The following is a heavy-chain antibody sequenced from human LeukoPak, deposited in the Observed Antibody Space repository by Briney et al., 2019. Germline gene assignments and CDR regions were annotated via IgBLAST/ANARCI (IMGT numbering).Heavy chain of an antibody. CDR2: INPSGGST. D-gene: IGHD2-2*01. CDR1: GYTFTSYY. V-gene: IGHV1-46*01. J-gene: IGHJ5*02. CDR3: ARGCSNTSCRYNWFDP. Sequence: ASVKVSCKASGYTFTSYYMHWVRQAPGQGLEWMGIINPSGGSTSYAQKFQGRVTMTRDTSTSTVYMELSSLRSEDTAVYYCARGCSNTSCRYNWFDPWGQGTLVTVSS.